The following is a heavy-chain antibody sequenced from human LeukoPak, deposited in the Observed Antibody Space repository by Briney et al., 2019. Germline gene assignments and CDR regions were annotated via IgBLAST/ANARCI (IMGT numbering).Heavy chain of an antibody. Sequence: ASVKVSCKASGGTFSSYAISWVRQAPGQGLEWMGGIIPIFGTTNYAQKFQGRVTITADKSTTTAYMELSSLRSEDTAVYYCARGRYGSGSEDLGLFDPWGQGTLVTASS. CDR1: GGTFSSYA. D-gene: IGHD3-10*01. CDR3: ARGRYGSGSEDLGLFDP. CDR2: IIPIFGTT. J-gene: IGHJ5*02. V-gene: IGHV1-69*06.